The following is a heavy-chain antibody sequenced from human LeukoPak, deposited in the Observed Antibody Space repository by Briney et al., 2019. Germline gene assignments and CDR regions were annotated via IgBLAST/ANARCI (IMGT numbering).Heavy chain of an antibody. CDR3: ALMGYYDSSGYSATAEYFQH. CDR1: GFTFSSYS. J-gene: IGHJ1*01. Sequence: GGSLRLSCAASGFTFSSYSMNWVRHAPGKGLEWVSYISSSSSTIYYADSVKGRFTISRDNAKNSLYLQMNSLRAEDTAVYYCALMGYYDSSGYSATAEYFQHWGQGTLVTVSS. D-gene: IGHD3-22*01. CDR2: ISSSSSTI. V-gene: IGHV3-48*04.